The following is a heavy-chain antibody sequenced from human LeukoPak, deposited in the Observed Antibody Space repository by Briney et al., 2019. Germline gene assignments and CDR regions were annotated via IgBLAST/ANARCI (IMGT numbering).Heavy chain of an antibody. D-gene: IGHD4-17*01. CDR1: GYTFTNYW. Sequence: GESLKISCKGSGYTFTNYWIGWVRQMPGKGLDFMGIIYPGDSDTRYSPSFQGQVTISADNSFTTAYLQWSSLKTSDTAMYYCPSRYGAETAFDIWGQGTMVTVSS. CDR2: IYPGDSDT. V-gene: IGHV5-51*01. J-gene: IGHJ3*02. CDR3: PSRYGAETAFDI.